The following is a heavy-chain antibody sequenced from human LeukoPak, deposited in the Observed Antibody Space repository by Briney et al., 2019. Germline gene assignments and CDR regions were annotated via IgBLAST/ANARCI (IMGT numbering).Heavy chain of an antibody. D-gene: IGHD3-16*01. V-gene: IGHV3-7*01. Sequence: PGGSLRLSCAASGFTFSSYWMSWVRQAPGKGLEWVANIKQDGSEKYYVDSVKGRFTISRDNAKNSLHLQMNSLRAEDTAVYYCARVGGELPLDYWGQGTLVTVSS. CDR1: GFTFSSYW. CDR3: ARVGGELPLDY. CDR2: IKQDGSEK. J-gene: IGHJ4*02.